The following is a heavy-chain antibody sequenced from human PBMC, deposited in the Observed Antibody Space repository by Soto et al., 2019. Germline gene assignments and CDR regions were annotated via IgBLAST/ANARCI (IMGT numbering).Heavy chain of an antibody. D-gene: IGHD3-10*01. CDR2: IHHDGST. CDR3: ARSWYYGSGSYSGMDV. CDR1: GGSIFSTSW. V-gene: IGHV4-4*02. Sequence: SETLSLTCAVSGGSIFSTSWWSWVRQPPGKGLEWIGEIHHDGSTNYNPSLKSRVIISVDTSKNQFSLRVSSVTAADTAVYYCARSWYYGSGSYSGMDVWGQGTTVTVSS. J-gene: IGHJ6*02.